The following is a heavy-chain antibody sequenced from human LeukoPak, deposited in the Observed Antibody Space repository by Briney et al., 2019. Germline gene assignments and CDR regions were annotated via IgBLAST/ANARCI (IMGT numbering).Heavy chain of an antibody. J-gene: IGHJ4*02. CDR3: ARESAHCGGDCYDY. D-gene: IGHD2-21*01. Sequence: GGSLRLSCAGHGFIFSSYEINWVRQAPGRGLGWISYIGINADNIYYADSVKGRFTISRDTAKSSVFLQMNRLRVEDTAVYYCARESAHCGGDCYDYWGQGTLVTVSS. CDR2: IGINADNI. CDR1: GFIFSSYE. V-gene: IGHV3-48*03.